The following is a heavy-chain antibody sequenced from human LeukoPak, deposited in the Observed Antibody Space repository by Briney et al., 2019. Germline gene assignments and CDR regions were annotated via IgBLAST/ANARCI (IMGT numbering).Heavy chain of an antibody. CDR1: GFTFSSYW. CDR3: ARALGSEFDY. V-gene: IGHV3-74*01. Sequence: GGSLRLSCAASGFTFSSYWMHWGRQAPGTGLVWVSRINSDASSTSYADSVKGRFTISRDNAKNTLHLQMNSLRAEDTAVYYCARALGSEFDYWGQGTLVTVSS. CDR2: INSDASST. D-gene: IGHD3-16*01. J-gene: IGHJ4*02.